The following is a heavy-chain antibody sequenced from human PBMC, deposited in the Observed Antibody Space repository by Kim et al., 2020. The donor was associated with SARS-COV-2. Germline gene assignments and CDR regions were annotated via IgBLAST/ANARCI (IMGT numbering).Heavy chain of an antibody. CDR2: IIPIFGTA. J-gene: IGHJ4*02. Sequence: SVKVSCKASGGTFSSYAISWVRQAPGQGLEWMGGIIPIFGTANYAQKFQGRVTITADKSTSTAYMELSSLRSEDTAEYYCARRVGGGYYFDYWGQGTLVTVSS. CDR3: ARRVGGGYYFDY. V-gene: IGHV1-69*06. CDR1: GGTFSSYA. D-gene: IGHD3-16*01.